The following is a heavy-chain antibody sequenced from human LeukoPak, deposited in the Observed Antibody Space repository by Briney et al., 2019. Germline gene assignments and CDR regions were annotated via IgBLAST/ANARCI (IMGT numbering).Heavy chain of an antibody. D-gene: IGHD4-17*01. Sequence: PSVTLSLTCSVSGDSLSSSSYYWRWLRQPPGTGLEWIGYIYYNGSTNYNPSLKSRVTISVDTSKKQFSLKLSSVTAADTAVYYCARRGEDDYGFPVYYMDVWGKGTTVTISS. J-gene: IGHJ6*03. CDR2: IYYNGST. V-gene: IGHV4-61*01. CDR3: ARRGEDDYGFPVYYMDV. CDR1: GDSLSSSSYY.